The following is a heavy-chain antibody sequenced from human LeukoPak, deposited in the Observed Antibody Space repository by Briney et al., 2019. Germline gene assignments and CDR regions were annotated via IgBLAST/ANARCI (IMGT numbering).Heavy chain of an antibody. V-gene: IGHV3-21*01. Sequence: PGGSLRLSCAASGFTFSSYNMNWVRQAPGKGLEWVSSISSSSSYIYYADSVKGRFTISRDNAKNSLYLQMNSLRAEDTAVYYCARARITIFGVVITPVGDYWGQGTPVTVSS. CDR3: ARARITIFGVVITPVGDY. J-gene: IGHJ4*02. D-gene: IGHD3-3*01. CDR2: ISSSSSYI. CDR1: GFTFSSYN.